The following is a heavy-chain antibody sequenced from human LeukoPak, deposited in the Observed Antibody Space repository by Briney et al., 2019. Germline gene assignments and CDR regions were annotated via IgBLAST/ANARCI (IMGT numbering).Heavy chain of an antibody. J-gene: IGHJ4*02. V-gene: IGHV3-7*01. D-gene: IGHD3-10*01. CDR3: AKLAKYFYGSETYYFFEH. CDR1: GFSFTTYW. CDR2: IKQDGTEK. Sequence: SGGSLRLSCAASGFSFTTYWMSWVRQAPGKGLEWVANIKQDGTEKYYVDSVEGRFTISRDNAKNSLYLQMNSLRVEDTAVYYCAKLAKYFYGSETYYFFEHWGQGTPVTASS.